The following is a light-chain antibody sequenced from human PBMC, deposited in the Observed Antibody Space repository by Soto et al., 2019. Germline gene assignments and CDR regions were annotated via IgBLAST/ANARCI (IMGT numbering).Light chain of an antibody. J-gene: IGKJ1*01. CDR3: QQYNSYSEA. V-gene: IGKV1-5*03. CDR2: KAS. CDR1: QSISSR. Sequence: DIQMTQSPSTLSAYVGDRVTITCRASQSISSRLAWYQQKPGKAPKLLIYKASTLESGVPSRFSGSGSGTEFTLTISSLQPDDFAAYYCQQYNSYSEAFGQGTKVDIK.